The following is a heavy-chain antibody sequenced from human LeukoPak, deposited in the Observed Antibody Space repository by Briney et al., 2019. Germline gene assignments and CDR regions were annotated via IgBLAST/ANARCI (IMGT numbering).Heavy chain of an antibody. CDR3: ARGKDHYYYGMDV. CDR2: IIPFFGTP. CDR1: GGVFRSYA. V-gene: IGHV1-69*13. J-gene: IGHJ6*02. Sequence: SVKVSCKTSGGVFRSYAINWVRQAPGQGLEWMGLIIPFFGTPNYAQRFQGRVTITADESTSTTYMELSSLRSEDTAVYYCARGKDHYYYGMDVWGQGTTATVSS.